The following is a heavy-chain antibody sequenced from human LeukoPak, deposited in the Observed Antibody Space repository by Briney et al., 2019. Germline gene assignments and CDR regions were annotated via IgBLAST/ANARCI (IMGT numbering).Heavy chain of an antibody. V-gene: IGHV3-23*01. CDR3: AKPYSSSWYFNGYGDNVDY. D-gene: IGHD6-13*01. J-gene: IGHJ4*02. Sequence: QPGGSLRLSCAASGFTFSSYAMSWVRQTPGKGLEWVSGISGSGGSTYYADSVKGRFTISRDNSKNTLYLQMNSLRAEDTALYYCAKPYSSSWYFNGYGDNVDYWGQGTLVTVSS. CDR1: GFTFSSYA. CDR2: ISGSGGST.